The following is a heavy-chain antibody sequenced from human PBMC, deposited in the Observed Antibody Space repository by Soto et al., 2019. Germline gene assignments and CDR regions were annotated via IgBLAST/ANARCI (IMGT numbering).Heavy chain of an antibody. Sequence: SETLSLTCIVSGDSITSPSSSWTWFRQPPRKSLEWIGYIYQNGNTYYNPSVKGRVTISVDRSKNQFSLSLQSVTAADTAVYFCARRYFSSWLDDWGQGTLVAVAS. V-gene: IGHV4-30-2*01. J-gene: IGHJ5*02. D-gene: IGHD2-2*01. CDR1: GDSITSPSSS. CDR2: IYQNGNT. CDR3: ARRYFSSWLDD.